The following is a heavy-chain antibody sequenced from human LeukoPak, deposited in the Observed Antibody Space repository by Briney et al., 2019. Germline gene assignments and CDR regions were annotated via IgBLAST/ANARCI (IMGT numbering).Heavy chain of an antibody. CDR3: ATRSGWTFDY. V-gene: IGHV3-48*03. D-gene: IGHD2-15*01. CDR2: ISSSANTI. CDR1: GFTFSTYE. Sequence: GGSLRLSCAASGFTFSTYEINWVRQAPGKGLEWISYISSSANTIYYADSVKGRFTISRDNAKHSLYLQMNSLRAKDTAVYYCATRSGWTFDYWGQGTLVTVSS. J-gene: IGHJ4*02.